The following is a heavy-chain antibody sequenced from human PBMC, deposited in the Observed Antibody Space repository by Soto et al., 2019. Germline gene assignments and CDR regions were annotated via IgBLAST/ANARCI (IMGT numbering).Heavy chain of an antibody. CDR3: ARKRSPLTTSLWYFDL. Sequence: EVQLVESGGGPVKPGGSLRLSCAASGFTFSSYTMNWVRQAPGKGLEWVSSISSSSDYIYYADSVKGRFTISRDNAKNSLYLQMNSLRVDDTAVYHCARKRSPLTTSLWYFDLWGRGTLVTVSS. J-gene: IGHJ2*01. CDR2: ISSSSDYI. CDR1: GFTFSSYT. V-gene: IGHV3-21*01. D-gene: IGHD4-17*01.